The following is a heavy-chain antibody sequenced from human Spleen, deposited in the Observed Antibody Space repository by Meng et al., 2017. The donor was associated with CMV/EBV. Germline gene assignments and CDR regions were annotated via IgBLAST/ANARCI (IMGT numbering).Heavy chain of an antibody. CDR1: GYTFTSYD. J-gene: IGHJ6*02. V-gene: IGHV1-8*03. CDR3: ATDGIITGPQGGRPLDYFGLDV. D-gene: IGHD1-20*01. Sequence: ASVKVSCKASGYTFTSYDINWVRQATGQGLEWMGWMNPNSGNTGYAQKFQGRVTITRNTSISTAYMELSSLRSEDTAVYYCATDGIITGPQGGRPLDYFGLDVWGQGTTVTVSS. CDR2: MNPNSGNT.